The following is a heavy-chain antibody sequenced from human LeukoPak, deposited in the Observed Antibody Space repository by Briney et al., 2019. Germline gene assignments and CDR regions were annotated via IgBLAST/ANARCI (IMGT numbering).Heavy chain of an antibody. V-gene: IGHV3-11*01. Sequence: PGGSLRLSCAASGFTFSDYYMSWIRQAPGKRLEWVSYISSSGSTIYYADSVKGRFTISRDNAKNSLYLQMNSLRAEDTAVYYCARDRRHLRGYFDLWGRGTLVTVSS. CDR3: ARDRRHLRGYFDL. J-gene: IGHJ2*01. CDR1: GFTFSDYY. CDR2: ISSSGSTI.